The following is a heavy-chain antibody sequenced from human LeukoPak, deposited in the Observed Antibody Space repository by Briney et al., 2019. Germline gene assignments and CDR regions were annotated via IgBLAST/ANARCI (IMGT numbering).Heavy chain of an antibody. D-gene: IGHD5-18*01. CDR1: GFTFSNYA. V-gene: IGHV3-23*01. CDR2: ISGSGSST. CDR3: AKDLGNNHGPA. Sequence: PGGSLRLSCAASGFTFSNYAMTWVRQAPGKGLEWVSGISGSGSSTYYADSVKGRFTIFRDNSKNTLYLQMNSLRAEDTAIYYCAKDLGNNHGPAWGQGTMVTVSS. J-gene: IGHJ3*01.